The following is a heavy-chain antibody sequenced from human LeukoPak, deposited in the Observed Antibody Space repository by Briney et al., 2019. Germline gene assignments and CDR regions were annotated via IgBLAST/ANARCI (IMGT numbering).Heavy chain of an antibody. D-gene: IGHD5-24*01. Sequence: GGSLRLSCAASGFTFSSYEMNWVRQAPGKGLEWVSYISSSGSTIYYADSVKGRFTISRDNAKNSLYLQMNSLRAEDMAVYYCARGRWLPRDAFDIWGQGTMVTVSS. CDR1: GFTFSSYE. CDR2: ISSSGSTI. V-gene: IGHV3-48*03. CDR3: ARGRWLPRDAFDI. J-gene: IGHJ3*02.